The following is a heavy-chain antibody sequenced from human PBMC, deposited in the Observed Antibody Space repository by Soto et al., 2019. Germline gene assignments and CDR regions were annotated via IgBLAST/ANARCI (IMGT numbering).Heavy chain of an antibody. CDR1: GGTFSSYA. Sequence: QVQLVQSGAEVKKPGSSVKVSCKASGGTFSSYAISWVRQAPGQGLEWMGGIIPIFGTANYAQKFQGRVPITADESTSTAYMELSSLRSEDTAVYYCARAHYDFWSGYYPYYYYGMDVWGQGTTVTVSS. V-gene: IGHV1-69*01. CDR2: IIPIFGTA. CDR3: ARAHYDFWSGYYPYYYYGMDV. J-gene: IGHJ6*02. D-gene: IGHD3-3*01.